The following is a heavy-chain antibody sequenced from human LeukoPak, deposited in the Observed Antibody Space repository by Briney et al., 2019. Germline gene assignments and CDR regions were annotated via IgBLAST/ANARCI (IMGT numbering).Heavy chain of an antibody. CDR2: ISWNSGSI. CDR1: GFTFDDYA. D-gene: IGHD2-2*01. V-gene: IGHV3-9*01. J-gene: IGHJ5*02. CDR3: AKGEGSSTSSLFDP. Sequence: GGSLRLSCAASGFTFDDYAMHWVRHAPGKGLEWVSGISWNSGSIVYADSVKGRFTISRDNAKTSLYLQMNSLRAEDTALYYCAKGEGSSTSSLFDPWGQGTLVTVSS.